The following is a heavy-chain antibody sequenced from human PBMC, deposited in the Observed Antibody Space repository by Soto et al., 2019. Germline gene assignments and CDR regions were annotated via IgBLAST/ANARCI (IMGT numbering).Heavy chain of an antibody. CDR2: INSDGSTT. D-gene: IGHD3-16*01. Sequence: GGSLRLSCAASGFTFSSYWMHWVHQAPRKGLVWVSRINSDGSTTSYADSVKGRFTISRDDAKNTLYLQMNSLRAEDTAVYYCARDNYDYVWGSLRYFDYWGQGTQVTAPQ. CDR3: ARDNYDYVWGSLRYFDY. V-gene: IGHV3-74*01. CDR1: GFTFSSYW. J-gene: IGHJ4*02.